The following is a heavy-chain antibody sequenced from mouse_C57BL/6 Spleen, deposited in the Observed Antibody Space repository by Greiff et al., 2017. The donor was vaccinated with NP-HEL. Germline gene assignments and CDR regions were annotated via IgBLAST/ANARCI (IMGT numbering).Heavy chain of an antibody. CDR2: IYPGDGDT. J-gene: IGHJ3*01. CDR1: GYAFSSSW. CDR3: ASPPSVYYGSPWFAY. Sequence: QVQLQQSGPELVKPGASVKISCKASGYAFSSSWMNWVKQRPGQGLEWIGRIYPGDGDTNYNGKFKGKATLTADKSSSTAYMQLSSLTSEDSAVYVCASPPSVYYGSPWFAYWGQGTLVTVSA. D-gene: IGHD1-1*01. V-gene: IGHV1-82*01.